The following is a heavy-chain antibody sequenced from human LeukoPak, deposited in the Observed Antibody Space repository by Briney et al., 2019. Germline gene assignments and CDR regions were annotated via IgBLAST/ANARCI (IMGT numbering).Heavy chain of an antibody. D-gene: IGHD6-19*01. CDR2: IYHSGST. J-gene: IGHJ4*02. CDR1: GGSISSSNW. Sequence: PSETLSLTCAVSGGSISSSNWWSWVRQPPGKGLEWIGEIYHSGSTNYNPSLKSRVTISVDKSKNQFSLRLTSVTAADTAIYFCARRDSTAWFYFDYWGQGTPVTVSS. CDR3: ARRDSTAWFYFDY. V-gene: IGHV4-4*02.